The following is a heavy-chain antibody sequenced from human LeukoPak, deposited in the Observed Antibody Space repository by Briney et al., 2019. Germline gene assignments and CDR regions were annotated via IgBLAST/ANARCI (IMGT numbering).Heavy chain of an antibody. D-gene: IGHD3-3*01. J-gene: IGHJ6*03. CDR3: ARESGYPPYYYYYYMDV. Sequence: SETLSLTCTVSGGSISSYYWSWIRQPAGKGLEWIGRIYTSGSTNYNPSLKSRVTMSVDTSKNQFSLQLSSVTAAGTAVYYCARESGYPPYYYYYYMDVWGKGTTVTVSS. CDR1: GGSISSYY. V-gene: IGHV4-4*07. CDR2: IYTSGST.